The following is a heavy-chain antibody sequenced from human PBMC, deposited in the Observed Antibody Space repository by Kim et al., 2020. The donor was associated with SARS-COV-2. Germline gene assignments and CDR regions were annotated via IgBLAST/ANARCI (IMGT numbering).Heavy chain of an antibody. Sequence: SETLSLTCAVYGGSFSGYYWSWIRQPPGKGLEWIGEINHSGSTNYNPSLKSRVTISVDTSKNQFSLKLSSVTAADTAVYYCARGGIAVAGRHPAIFDYWGQGTLVTVSS. J-gene: IGHJ4*02. D-gene: IGHD6-19*01. V-gene: IGHV4-34*01. CDR1: GGSFSGYY. CDR3: ARGGIAVAGRHPAIFDY. CDR2: INHSGST.